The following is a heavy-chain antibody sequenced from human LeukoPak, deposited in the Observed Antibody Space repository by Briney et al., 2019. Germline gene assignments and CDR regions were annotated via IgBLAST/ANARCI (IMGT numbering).Heavy chain of an antibody. CDR1: GFTFDDYA. J-gene: IGHJ5*02. D-gene: IGHD3-10*01. Sequence: PGGSLRLSCAASGFTFDDYAKHWVRQAPGKGLEWVSGISWNSGSIGYADSVKGRFTISRDNAKNSLYLQMNSLRAEDTALYYCAKDKGDRHYYGLFDPWGQGTLVTVSS. CDR3: AKDKGDRHYYGLFDP. V-gene: IGHV3-9*01. CDR2: ISWNSGSI.